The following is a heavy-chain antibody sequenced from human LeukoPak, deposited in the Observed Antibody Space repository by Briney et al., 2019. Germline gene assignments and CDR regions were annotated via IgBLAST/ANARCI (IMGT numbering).Heavy chain of an antibody. CDR2: IYTSGST. D-gene: IGHD2-21*01. V-gene: IGHV4-61*02. CDR3: ARALGWYFDY. CDR1: GGSISSGSYY. J-gene: IGHJ4*02. Sequence: TLSLTCTVSGGSISSGSYYWSWIRQPAGKGLEWIGRIYTSGSTNYNPSLKSRVTISVDTSKNQFSLKLSSVTAADTAVYYCARALGWYFDYWGQGTLVTVSS.